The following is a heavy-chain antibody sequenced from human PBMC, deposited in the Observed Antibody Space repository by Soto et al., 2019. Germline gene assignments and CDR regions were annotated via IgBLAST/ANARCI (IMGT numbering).Heavy chain of an antibody. V-gene: IGHV4-39*01. J-gene: IGHJ4*02. CDR3: ARHGRITGTYFDY. Sequence: PSETLSLTCTVSCGSISNSSYYWGWIREPPGKGLEWIGSIYYSGSTYYNPSLKSRVTISVDTSKNQFSLKLSSVTAADTAVYYCARHGRITGTYFDYWGQGTLVPVSS. CDR2: IYYSGST. D-gene: IGHD1-20*01. CDR1: CGSISNSSYY.